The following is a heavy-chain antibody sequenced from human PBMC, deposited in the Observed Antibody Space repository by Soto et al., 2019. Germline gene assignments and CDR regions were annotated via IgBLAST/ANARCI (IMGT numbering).Heavy chain of an antibody. D-gene: IGHD6-19*01. CDR3: ARDVGPYSSGWYDY. Sequence: GGSLRLSCAASGFTFSSYDMHWVRQATGKGLEWVSAIGTAGDTYYPGSVKGRFTISRENAKNSLYLQMNSLRAGDTAVYYCARDVGPYSSGWYDYWGQGTLVTVSS. J-gene: IGHJ4*02. CDR2: IGTAGDT. V-gene: IGHV3-13*01. CDR1: GFTFSSYD.